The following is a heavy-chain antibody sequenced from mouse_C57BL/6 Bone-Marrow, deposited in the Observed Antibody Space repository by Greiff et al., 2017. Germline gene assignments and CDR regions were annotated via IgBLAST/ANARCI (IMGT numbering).Heavy chain of an antibody. Sequence: EVKLVESGGGLVQPGASLKLSCAASGFTFSDYGMAWGRQAPRKGPEWVAFISNLAYSIYYADTVTGRFTIPRENAKNTVYLEMRSRRFEDAAMYYCARDKGLRRGGYFDYWGQGTTLTVSS. J-gene: IGHJ2*01. D-gene: IGHD2-4*01. CDR2: ISNLAYSI. CDR3: ARDKGLRRGGYFDY. CDR1: GFTFSDYG. V-gene: IGHV5-15*04.